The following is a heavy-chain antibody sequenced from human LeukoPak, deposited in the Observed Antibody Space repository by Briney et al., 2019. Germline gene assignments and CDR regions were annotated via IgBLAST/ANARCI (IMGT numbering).Heavy chain of an antibody. CDR2: IKKDGSEE. V-gene: IGHV3-7*01. CDR3: ASYGSGLRRPFDH. CDR1: GFTFSTYW. J-gene: IGHJ4*02. Sequence: GGSLRLSCAASGFTFSTYWMSWVRQTPGNGLEWVANIKKDGSEEYYVDSVKGRFTISRDNAKNSLYLQMNSLRAEDTAVYYCASYGSGLRRPFDHWGQGTLDTVSS. D-gene: IGHD2-15*01.